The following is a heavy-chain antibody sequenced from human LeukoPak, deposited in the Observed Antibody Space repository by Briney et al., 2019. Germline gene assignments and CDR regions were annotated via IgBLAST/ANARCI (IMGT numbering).Heavy chain of an antibody. Sequence: SETLSLTCTVSGGSISSSSYYWGWIRQPPGKGLEWIGSIYYSGSTYYNPSLKSRVTISVDTSKNQFSLKLSSVTAADTAVYYCARRGTMIVVVRPGYYFDYWGQGTLVTVSS. V-gene: IGHV4-39*01. D-gene: IGHD3-22*01. CDR3: ARRGTMIVVVRPGYYFDY. CDR2: IYYSGST. J-gene: IGHJ4*02. CDR1: GGSISSSSYY.